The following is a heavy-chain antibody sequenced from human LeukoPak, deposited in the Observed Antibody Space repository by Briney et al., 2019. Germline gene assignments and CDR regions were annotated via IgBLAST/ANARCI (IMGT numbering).Heavy chain of an antibody. CDR3: AKVEMATIPIDY. D-gene: IGHD5-24*01. Sequence: GGSLRLSCAASGFTFSSYAMSWVRQAPGKGLEWVAFIRYDGSNKYYADSVKGRFTISRDNSKNTLYLQMNSLRAEDTAVYYCAKVEMATIPIDYWGQGTLVTVSS. V-gene: IGHV3-30*02. CDR2: IRYDGSNK. CDR1: GFTFSSYA. J-gene: IGHJ4*02.